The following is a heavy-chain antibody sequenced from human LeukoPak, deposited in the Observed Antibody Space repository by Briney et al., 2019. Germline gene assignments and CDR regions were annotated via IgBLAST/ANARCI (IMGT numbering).Heavy chain of an antibody. CDR3: ARVVWFGEPPSLGWFDP. V-gene: IGHV3-7*01. CDR1: GFTFSSYW. D-gene: IGHD3-10*01. J-gene: IGHJ5*02. Sequence: GGSLRLSCAASGFTFSSYWMSWVRQAPGKGLEWVANIKQDDSEKYYVDSVKGRFTISRDNAKNSLYLQMNSLRAEDTAVYYCARVVWFGEPPSLGWFDPWGQGTLVTVSS. CDR2: IKQDDSEK.